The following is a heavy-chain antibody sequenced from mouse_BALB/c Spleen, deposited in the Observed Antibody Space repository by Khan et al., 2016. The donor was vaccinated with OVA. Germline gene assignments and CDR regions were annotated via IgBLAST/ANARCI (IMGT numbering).Heavy chain of an antibody. CDR3: TRSYYRYDGYYAMDY. D-gene: IGHD2-14*01. CDR2: IWGGGST. Sequence: VELVESGPGLVAPSHSLSITRTVSGFSLSRYSVNWVRQPPGKGLEWLGMIWGGGSTDYNSALKSRLIISKDNSQSQVLLKMNSLQTDDTAMYYCTRSYYRYDGYYAMDYWGQGTSVTVSS. J-gene: IGHJ4*01. V-gene: IGHV2-6-4*01. CDR1: GFSLSRYS.